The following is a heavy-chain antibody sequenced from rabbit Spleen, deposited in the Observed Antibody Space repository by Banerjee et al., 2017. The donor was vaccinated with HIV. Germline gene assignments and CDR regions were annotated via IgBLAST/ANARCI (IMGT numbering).Heavy chain of an antibody. CDR2: IYVGSGGGT. Sequence: ELVETGGGLVQPGESLKLSCKASGIDLSNYGITWVRQAPGKGPEWIACIYVGSGGGTKYASWAKGRFTISKTSSTTVTLEMTSLTVADTATFFCGRAGEGGYGYLDLWGPGTLVTVS. J-gene: IGHJ4*01. D-gene: IGHD2-1*01. CDR1: GIDLSNYG. V-gene: IGHV1S45*01. CDR3: GRAGEGGYGYLDL.